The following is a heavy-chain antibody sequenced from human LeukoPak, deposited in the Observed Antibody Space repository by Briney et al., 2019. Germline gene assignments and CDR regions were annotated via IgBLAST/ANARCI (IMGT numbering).Heavy chain of an antibody. D-gene: IGHD3-22*01. V-gene: IGHV1-69*04. J-gene: IGHJ4*02. CDR1: GGTFSSYA. Sequence: SVKVSCKASGGTFSSYAISWVRQAPGQGLEWMGRIIPILGIANYAQKFQGRVTITADKSTSTAYMELSSLRSEDTAVYYCARHYDSSGYWYYFDFWGQGTLVTVSS. CDR3: ARHYDSSGYWYYFDF. CDR2: IIPILGIA.